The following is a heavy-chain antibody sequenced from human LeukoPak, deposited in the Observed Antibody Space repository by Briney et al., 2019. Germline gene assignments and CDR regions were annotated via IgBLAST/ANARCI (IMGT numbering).Heavy chain of an antibody. J-gene: IGHJ4*02. CDR2: IFHTGGT. V-gene: IGHV4-31*03. D-gene: IGHD4/OR15-4a*01. CDR1: GDSISNGAYY. CDR3: ARGGPIEAANSFDY. Sequence: PSQTLSHTCTVSGDSISNGAYYWNWVRQFPGKGLDWMGYIFHTGGTHYHPALESRLSISVDTSKNVFSLTLRSVTAADTAVYYCARGGPIEAANSFDYWSRGTLVTVSS.